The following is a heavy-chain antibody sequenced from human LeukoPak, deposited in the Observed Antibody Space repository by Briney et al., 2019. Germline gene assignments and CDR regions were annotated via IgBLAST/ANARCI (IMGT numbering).Heavy chain of an antibody. CDR3: AKAWRSGFFVAEYFQH. D-gene: IGHD6-19*01. Sequence: GGSLRLSCAASGFTFSSYGMHWVRQAPGKGLEWVAVISYDGSNKYYADSVKGRFTISRDNSKNTLYLQMNSLRAEDTAVYYCAKAWRSGFFVAEYFQHWGQGTLVTVSS. CDR2: ISYDGSNK. V-gene: IGHV3-30*18. J-gene: IGHJ1*01. CDR1: GFTFSSYG.